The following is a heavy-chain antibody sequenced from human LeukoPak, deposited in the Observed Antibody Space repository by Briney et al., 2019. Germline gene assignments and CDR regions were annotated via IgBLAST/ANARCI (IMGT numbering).Heavy chain of an antibody. CDR2: INPNSGGT. V-gene: IGHV1-2*02. Sequence: ASVKVSCKASGYTFTGYYMHWVRQAPGQGLEWMGWINPNSGGTNYAQKFQGRVTMTRDTSISIAYMELSRLRSDDTAVYYCASLSGYCSGGSCNDYWGQGTLVTVSS. CDR1: GYTFTGYY. D-gene: IGHD2-15*01. J-gene: IGHJ4*02. CDR3: ASLSGYCSGGSCNDY.